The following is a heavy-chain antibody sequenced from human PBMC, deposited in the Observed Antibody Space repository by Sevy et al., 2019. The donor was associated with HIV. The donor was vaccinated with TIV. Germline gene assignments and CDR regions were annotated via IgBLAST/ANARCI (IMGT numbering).Heavy chain of an antibody. CDR1: GYIFTSYD. V-gene: IGHV1-8*01. D-gene: IGHD3-22*01. Sequence: ASVKVSCKASGYIFTSYDINWVRQATGQGLEWMGWLNPNTEKKGYAQKFQGRVTMTRNTSISTAYMELSSLRSEDTAVYYCARSGDSSGLKTYFDYWGQGTLVTVSS. CDR3: ARSGDSSGLKTYFDY. CDR2: LNPNTEKK. J-gene: IGHJ4*02.